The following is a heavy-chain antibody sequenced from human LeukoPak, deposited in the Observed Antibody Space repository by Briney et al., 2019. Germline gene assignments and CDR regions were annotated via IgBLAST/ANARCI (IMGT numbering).Heavy chain of an antibody. CDR1: GFTFSSYE. CDR2: ISSSGSSI. V-gene: IGHV3-48*03. CDR3: ARVGATYYYDRTTDY. D-gene: IGHD3-22*01. J-gene: IGHJ4*02. Sequence: GGSLRLSCAASGFTFSSYEMNWVRQAPGKGLEWVSHISSSGSSIYYADSVKGRFTITRDNAKNSLYLQMSSLRAEDTAVYYCARVGATYYYDRTTDYWGQGTLVTVSS.